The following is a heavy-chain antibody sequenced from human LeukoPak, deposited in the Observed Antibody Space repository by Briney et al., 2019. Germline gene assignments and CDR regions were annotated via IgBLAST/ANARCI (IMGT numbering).Heavy chain of an antibody. CDR3: ARDRTDFWSGYLYGMDV. V-gene: IGHV3-66*02. CDR2: IYSGGST. Sequence: QPGGSLRLSCAASGFIVSSNYMSWVRQAPGKGLEWVSVIYSGGSTYYADSVKGRFTISRDNSKNTLYLQMNSLSAEDTAVYYCARDRTDFWSGYLYGMDVWGQGTTVTVSS. D-gene: IGHD3-3*01. CDR1: GFIVSSNY. J-gene: IGHJ6*02.